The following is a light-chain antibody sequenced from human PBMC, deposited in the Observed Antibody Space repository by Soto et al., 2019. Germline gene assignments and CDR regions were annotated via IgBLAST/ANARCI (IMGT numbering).Light chain of an antibody. CDR1: QSISSW. CDR2: KAS. Sequence: DIQMTQSPSTLSASVGDRVTITCLASQSISSWLAWYQQKPGKAPKLLIYKASSLESGVPSRFSGSGSGTDFTLTISSLQPEDFATYYCQQSYSTLPTFGQGTKVDI. V-gene: IGKV1-5*03. CDR3: QQSYSTLPT. J-gene: IGKJ1*01.